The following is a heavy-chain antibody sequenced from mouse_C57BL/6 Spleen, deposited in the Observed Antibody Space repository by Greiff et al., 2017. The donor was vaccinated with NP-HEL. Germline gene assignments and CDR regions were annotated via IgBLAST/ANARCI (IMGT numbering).Heavy chain of an antibody. Sequence: VQLQQSGPVLVKPGASVKMSCKASGYTFTDYYMNWVKQSHGKSLEWIGVINPYNGGTSYNQKFKGKATLTVDKSSSTAYMELNSLTSEDSAVYYCARSGDGSSCFAYWGQGTLVTVSA. CDR2: INPYNGGT. CDR3: ARSGDGSSCFAY. J-gene: IGHJ3*01. V-gene: IGHV1-19*01. CDR1: GYTFTDYY. D-gene: IGHD1-1*01.